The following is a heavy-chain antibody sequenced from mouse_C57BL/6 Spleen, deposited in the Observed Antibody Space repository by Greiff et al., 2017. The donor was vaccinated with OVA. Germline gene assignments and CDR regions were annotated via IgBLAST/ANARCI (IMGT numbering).Heavy chain of an antibody. V-gene: IGHV14-4*01. CDR3: TPGYYGSSYGFAY. CDR2: IDPENGDT. Sequence: EVQLQQSGAELVRPGASVKLSCTASGFNIKDDYMHWVKQRPEQGLEWIGWIDPENGDTEYASKFQGKATITADTASNTAYLQLSSLTSEDTAVYYCTPGYYGSSYGFAYWGQGTLVTVSA. CDR1: GFNIKDDY. J-gene: IGHJ3*01. D-gene: IGHD1-1*01.